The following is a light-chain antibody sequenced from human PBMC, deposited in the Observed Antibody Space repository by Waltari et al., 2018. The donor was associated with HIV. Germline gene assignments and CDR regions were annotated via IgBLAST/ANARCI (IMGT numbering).Light chain of an antibody. Sequence: DTQMTQSPSSLSASVGDRVTITCRASQGINNYLAWYQQKPGKVPKLLIYGASTLQSEVPSRFSGSGSGTECTLTISSLQPEDVATYYCQNYHSAPLTFGGGTKVEMK. CDR3: QNYHSAPLT. CDR2: GAS. CDR1: QGINNY. J-gene: IGKJ4*01. V-gene: IGKV1-27*01.